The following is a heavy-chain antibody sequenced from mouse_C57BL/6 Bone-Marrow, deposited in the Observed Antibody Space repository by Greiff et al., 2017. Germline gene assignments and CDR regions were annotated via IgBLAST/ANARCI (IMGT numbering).Heavy chain of an antibody. D-gene: IGHD1-1*01. J-gene: IGHJ2*01. Sequence: QVQLQQSGAELVRPGTSVKMSCKASGYTFTNYWIGWAKQRPGHGLEWIGDIYPGGGYTNYNEKFKGKATLTADKSSSTAYMQRSSLTSEDAAIYYCASDYYGCLDYWGQGTTLTVSS. CDR1: GYTFTNYW. V-gene: IGHV1-63*01. CDR3: ASDYYGCLDY. CDR2: IYPGGGYT.